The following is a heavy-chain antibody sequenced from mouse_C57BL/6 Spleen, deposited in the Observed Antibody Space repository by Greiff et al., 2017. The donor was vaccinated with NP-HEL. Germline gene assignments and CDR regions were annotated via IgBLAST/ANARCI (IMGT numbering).Heavy chain of an antibody. CDR3: ARQRATTVTTYWYFDV. J-gene: IGHJ1*03. CDR1: GFTFSSYG. Sequence: EVMLVESGGDLVKPGGSLKLSCAASGFTFSSYGMSWVRQTPDKRLEWVATISSGGSYTYYPDSVKGRFTISRYNAKNTLYLQMSSLKSEDTAMYYCARQRATTVTTYWYFDVWGTGTTVTVSS. CDR2: ISSGGSYT. D-gene: IGHD2-2*01. V-gene: IGHV5-6*02.